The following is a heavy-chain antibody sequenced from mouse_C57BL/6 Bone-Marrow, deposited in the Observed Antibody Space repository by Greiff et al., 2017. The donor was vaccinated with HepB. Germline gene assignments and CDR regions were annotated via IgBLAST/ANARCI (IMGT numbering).Heavy chain of an antibody. Sequence: EVQLQQSGPELVKPGASVKISCKASGYTFTDYYMNWVKQSHGKSLEWIGDINPNNGGTSYNQKFKGKATLTVDKSSSTAYMELRSLTSEDSAVYYCARNPNWDGGYFDYWGQGTTLTVSS. CDR1: GYTFTDYY. CDR2: INPNNGGT. J-gene: IGHJ2*01. D-gene: IGHD4-1*01. V-gene: IGHV1-26*01. CDR3: ARNPNWDGGYFDY.